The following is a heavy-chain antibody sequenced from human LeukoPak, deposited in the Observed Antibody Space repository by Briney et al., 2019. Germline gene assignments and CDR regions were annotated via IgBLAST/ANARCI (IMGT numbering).Heavy chain of an antibody. CDR2: ISGRGGDT. V-gene: IGHV3-23*01. CDR3: AKEARDILTHYYWGSQFDY. CDR1: GFTFGNYA. Sequence: GGSLRLSCVGSGFTFGNYAMNWVRQAPGKGLEWVAAISGRGGDTFYADSVKGRFTFSRDNSKNTVFLQMNSLRAEDTALYYCAKEARDILTHYYWGSQFDYWGQGTLVIVSS. D-gene: IGHD3-9*01. J-gene: IGHJ4*02.